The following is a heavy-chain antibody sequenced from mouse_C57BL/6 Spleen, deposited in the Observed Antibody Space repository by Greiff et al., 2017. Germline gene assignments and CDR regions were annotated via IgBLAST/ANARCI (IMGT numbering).Heavy chain of an antibody. J-gene: IGHJ2*01. Sequence: QVQLQQSGAELARPGASVKMSCKASGYTFTSYTLHWVNQRPGQGLEWIGYINPSSGYTKYNQKFKDKATLTADKSASTAYMQLSSLTSEDSAVYYCASGIGYGSSYSVDYWGQGTTLTVSS. CDR2: INPSSGYT. CDR1: GYTFTSYT. D-gene: IGHD1-1*01. CDR3: ASGIGYGSSYSVDY. V-gene: IGHV1-4*01.